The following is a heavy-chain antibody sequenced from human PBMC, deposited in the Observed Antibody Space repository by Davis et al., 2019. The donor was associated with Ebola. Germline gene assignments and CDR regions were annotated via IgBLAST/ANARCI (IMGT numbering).Heavy chain of an antibody. V-gene: IGHV1-18*01. Sequence: ASVKVSCKASGYTFTNYGISWVRQAPGQGLEWMGWISAYNGNIKSAQKFQGRVTMTTDTSTTTAYMELRSLRFDGTAVYYCARDAKESHYGMDVWGQGTTVTVSS. J-gene: IGHJ6*02. CDR1: GYTFTNYG. CDR3: ARDAKESHYGMDV. CDR2: ISAYNGNI.